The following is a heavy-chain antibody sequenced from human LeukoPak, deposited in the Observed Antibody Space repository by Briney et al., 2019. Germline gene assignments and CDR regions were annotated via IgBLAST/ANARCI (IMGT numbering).Heavy chain of an antibody. CDR1: GGSISSYY. CDR3: ARAVLVAEALDAFDI. D-gene: IGHD2-15*01. Sequence: SETLSLTCSVSGGSISSYYWSWIRQPPGKGLEWIGYIYYSGSTNYNPSLKSRVTISVDTSKNQFSLKLSSVTAADTAVYYCARAVLVAEALDAFDIWGQGTMVTVSS. V-gene: IGHV4-59*01. CDR2: IYYSGST. J-gene: IGHJ3*02.